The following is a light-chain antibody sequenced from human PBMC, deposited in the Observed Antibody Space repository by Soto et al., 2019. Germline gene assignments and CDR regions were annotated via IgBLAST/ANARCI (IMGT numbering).Light chain of an antibody. J-gene: IGKJ1*01. Sequence: DIQVTQSPSSLSASVGDKVTISCRASQSISTYLNWYQQRPGTAPRLLIYRASSVKSGVPPRFSGSGSGRDFTLTISSLRPEDIATYFCQHCYSSPPWTFGQGTKVEVK. CDR1: QSISTY. V-gene: IGKV1-39*01. CDR2: RAS. CDR3: QHCYSSPPWT.